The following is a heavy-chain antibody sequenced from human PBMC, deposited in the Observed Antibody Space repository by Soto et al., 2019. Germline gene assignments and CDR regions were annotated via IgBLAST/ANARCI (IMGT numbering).Heavy chain of an antibody. CDR2: INHSGST. CDR1: GGSFSGYY. CDR3: ARTSRSSWYYYYYGMDV. D-gene: IGHD6-13*01. V-gene: IGHV4-34*01. J-gene: IGHJ6*02. Sequence: QVQLQQWGAGLLKPSETLSLTCAVYGGSFSGYYWSWIRQPPGKGLEWIGEINHSGSTNYNPSLKSRVTISGDTAKKQFSLKLSSVTAADTAVYYCARTSRSSWYYYYYGMDVWGQGTTVTVSS.